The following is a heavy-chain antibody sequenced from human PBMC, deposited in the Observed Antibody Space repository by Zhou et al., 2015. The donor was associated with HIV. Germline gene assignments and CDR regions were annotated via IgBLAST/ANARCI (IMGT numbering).Heavy chain of an antibody. V-gene: IGHV1-3*05. J-gene: IGHJ5*02. CDR3: ARDVTANNWNYVAWFDP. CDR1: GYNFSTHS. Sequence: QVHLVQSGAEEKKPGASVKISCKASGYNFSTHSMHWVRQAPGQRLEWMGWIDAGNGNTKYSEKLQGRVTMTRDTSASTAYMELSSLRSEDTAVYYCARDVTANNWNYVAWFDPVGPGNPGHRLL. CDR2: IDAGNGNT. D-gene: IGHD1-7*01.